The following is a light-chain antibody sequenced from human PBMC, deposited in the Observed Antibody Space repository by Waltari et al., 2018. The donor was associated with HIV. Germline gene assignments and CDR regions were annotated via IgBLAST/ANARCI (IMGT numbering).Light chain of an antibody. CDR2: GAS. J-gene: IGKJ2*02. V-gene: IGKV3-15*01. CDR1: QSVSNN. CDR3: QQHNNCQGT. Sequence: IVLPQSQATLSLSSGERAPPTCRASQSVSNNLAWYQKKLGQAPRLLIYGASTWATGIPVRFGGSGSGTYFTLTISSLQSEDFAVYYCQQHNNCQGTFGQGTKLEIK.